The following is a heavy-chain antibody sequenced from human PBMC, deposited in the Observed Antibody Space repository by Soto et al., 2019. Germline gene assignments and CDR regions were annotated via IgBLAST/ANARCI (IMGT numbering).Heavy chain of an antibody. V-gene: IGHV1-2*02. CDR2: INPNSGGT. D-gene: IGHD6-6*01. J-gene: IGHJ5*02. CDR3: ARDPRSSSSSGAMYNWFYP. Sequence: QVQLVQSGAEVKKPGASVKVSCKASGYTFTGYYMHWVRQAPGQGLEWMGWINPNSGGTNYAQKVQGRATMTRDTSISTPYMELSRLRSDDTAVYYCARDPRSSSSSGAMYNWFYPWGQGTLVTVSS. CDR1: GYTFTGYY.